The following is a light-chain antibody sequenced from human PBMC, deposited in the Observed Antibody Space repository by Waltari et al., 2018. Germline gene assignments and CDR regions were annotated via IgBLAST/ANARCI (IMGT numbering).Light chain of an antibody. Sequence: EIVLTQSPGTLSLSPGERATLSCRAIQSVSNNYLLWYQQKPGQAPRVLIYGASNRATGIPDRFSGSGSGTDFTLTISRLEPEDVAVYYCQQFGSSPRTFGQGTKVEIK. J-gene: IGKJ1*01. V-gene: IGKV3-20*01. CDR3: QQFGSSPRT. CDR2: GAS. CDR1: QSVSNNY.